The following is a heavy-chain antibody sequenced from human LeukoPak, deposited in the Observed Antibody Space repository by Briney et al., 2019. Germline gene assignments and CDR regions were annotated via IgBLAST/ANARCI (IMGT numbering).Heavy chain of an antibody. CDR1: GGSFSGYY. CDR3: ARDGSIAAAGTGFDP. CDR2: INHSGSN. Sequence: PSETLSLTCAVYGGSFSGYYWSWIRQPPGKGLEWIGEINHSGSNNYNPSLKSRVTISVDTSKNQFSLKLSSVTAADTAVYYCARDGSIAAAGTGFDPWGQGTLVTVSS. V-gene: IGHV4-34*01. J-gene: IGHJ5*02. D-gene: IGHD6-13*01.